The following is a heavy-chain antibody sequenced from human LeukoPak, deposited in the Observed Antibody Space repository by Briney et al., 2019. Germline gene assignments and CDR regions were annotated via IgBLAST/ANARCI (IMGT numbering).Heavy chain of an antibody. CDR3: ASYYGDSSLVDY. J-gene: IGHJ4*02. CDR2: IYYSGST. V-gene: IGHV4-30-4*01. Sequence: SQTLSLTCTVPGGSISSGDYYWSWIRQPPGKGLEWIGYIYYSGSTYYNPSLESRVTISVDTSKNQFSLKLSSVTAADTAVYYCASYYGDSSLVDYWGQGTLVTVSS. CDR1: GGSISSGDYY. D-gene: IGHD4-17*01.